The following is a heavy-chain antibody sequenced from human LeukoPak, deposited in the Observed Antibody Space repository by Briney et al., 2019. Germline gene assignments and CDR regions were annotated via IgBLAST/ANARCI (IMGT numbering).Heavy chain of an antibody. Sequence: EASVKVSCKASGYTFITYGITWVRQAPGQGLEWMGWISTYNGDTNYAQKLQGRVTMTTDTSTYTAYMELRSPRSDDTAVYFCARGKGARDYWGQGTLVTVSS. J-gene: IGHJ4*02. CDR1: GYTFITYG. V-gene: IGHV1-18*01. CDR3: ARGKGARDY. CDR2: ISTYNGDT.